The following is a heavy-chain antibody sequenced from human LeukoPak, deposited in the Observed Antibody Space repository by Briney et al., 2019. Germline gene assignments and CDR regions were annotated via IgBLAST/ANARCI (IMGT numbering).Heavy chain of an antibody. CDR1: GFTFSNAW. V-gene: IGHV3-15*01. D-gene: IGHD2-15*01. CDR3: AKDLDPLSGITYKPIVGPFPVLAY. J-gene: IGHJ4*02. Sequence: GGSLRLSCAASGFTFSNAWMSWVHQAPGKGLEWVGRTKSKTDGGTTDYAAPVKGRFTISRDNAKNTLYLQMNSLRAEDTAVYFCAKDLDPLSGITYKPIVGPFPVLAYWGQGTLVTVSS. CDR2: TKSKTDGGTT.